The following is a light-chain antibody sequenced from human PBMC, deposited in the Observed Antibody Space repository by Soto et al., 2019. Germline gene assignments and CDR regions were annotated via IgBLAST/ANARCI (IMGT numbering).Light chain of an antibody. J-gene: IGLJ2*01. CDR1: SSEVGSYNL. CDR3: CSYAGRSSWLL. V-gene: IGLV2-23*01. Sequence: QSALTQPASVSGSPGQSITISCTGTSSEVGSYNLVSWYQQHPGKAPKLMIYEGSKRPSGVSNRFSGSKSGNTASLTISGLQAEDEADYYCCSYAGRSSWLLFGGGTKVTVL. CDR2: EGS.